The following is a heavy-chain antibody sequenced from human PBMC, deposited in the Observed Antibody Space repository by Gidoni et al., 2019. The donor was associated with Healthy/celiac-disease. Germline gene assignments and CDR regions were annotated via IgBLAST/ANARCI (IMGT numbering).Heavy chain of an antibody. CDR1: GYTFTSYA. V-gene: IGHV1-3*01. CDR3: AREFTYYDILTGYFPIDY. D-gene: IGHD3-9*01. Sequence: QVQLVQSGAEVKKPGASVKVSCKASGYTFTSYAMHWVRQAPGQRLEWMGWINAGNGNTKYSQKFQGRVTITRDTSASTAYMELSSLRSEDTAVYYCAREFTYYDILTGYFPIDYWGQGTLVTVSS. J-gene: IGHJ4*02. CDR2: INAGNGNT.